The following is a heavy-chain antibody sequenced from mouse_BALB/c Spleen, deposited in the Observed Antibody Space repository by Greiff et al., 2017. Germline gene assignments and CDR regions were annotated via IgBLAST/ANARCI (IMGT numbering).Heavy chain of an antibody. J-gene: IGHJ1*01. CDR3: ASYRYDGYYDV. Sequence: QVQLKESGPGLVQPSQSLSITCTVSGFSLTSYGVHWVRQSPGKGLEWLGVIWSGGSTDYNAAFISRLSISKDNSKSQVFFKMNSLQANDTAIYYCASYRYDGYYDVWGAGTTVTVSS. V-gene: IGHV2-2*02. CDR2: IWSGGST. CDR1: GFSLTSYG. D-gene: IGHD2-14*01.